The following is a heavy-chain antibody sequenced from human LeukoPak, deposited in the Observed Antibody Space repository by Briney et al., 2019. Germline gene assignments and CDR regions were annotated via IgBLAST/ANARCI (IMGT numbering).Heavy chain of an antibody. CDR3: ARESSWVAWGAERVGFFDY. Sequence: PSETLSLTCTVSGGSISSSSYYWGWIRQPPGKGLEWIGSIYYSGSTYYNPSLKSRVTISVDTSKNQFSLKLSSVTAADTAVYYCARESSWVAWGAERVGFFDYWGQGTLVTVSS. V-gene: IGHV4-39*07. J-gene: IGHJ4*02. CDR2: IYYSGST. D-gene: IGHD3-16*01. CDR1: GGSISSSSYY.